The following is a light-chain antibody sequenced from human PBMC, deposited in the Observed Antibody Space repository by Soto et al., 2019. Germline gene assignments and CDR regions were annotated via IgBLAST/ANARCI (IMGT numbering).Light chain of an antibody. CDR2: EVS. Sequence: QSALTQPASVSGSPGQSITISCTGTSSDVGGSNYVSWYQQYPGKAPKLMIYEVSNRPSGVSNRFSGSKSGNTASLTISGLQTEDEADYYCSSSTSTSTLVFGGGTQLTVL. J-gene: IGLJ2*01. CDR1: SSDVGGSNY. CDR3: SSSTSTSTLV. V-gene: IGLV2-14*01.